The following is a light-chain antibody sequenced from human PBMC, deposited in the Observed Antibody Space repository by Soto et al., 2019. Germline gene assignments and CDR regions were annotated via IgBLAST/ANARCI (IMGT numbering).Light chain of an antibody. CDR1: QSVLYTSNNKNH. Sequence: DIVMTQSPDSLAVSLGERATINCKSSQSVLYTSNNKNHLAWYQQKPGQPPKLLIYWASTRESGVPDRFSGSGSGTDFNLTISSLQAEDVAVYYCQQFYSIPITFGPGTKVDIK. CDR2: WAS. J-gene: IGKJ3*01. CDR3: QQFYSIPIT. V-gene: IGKV4-1*01.